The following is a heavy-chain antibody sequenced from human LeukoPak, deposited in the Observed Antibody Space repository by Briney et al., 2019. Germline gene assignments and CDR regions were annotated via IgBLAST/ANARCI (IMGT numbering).Heavy chain of an antibody. Sequence: RGESLKISCKGSGYSFTSYWIGWVRQMPGKGLEWMGIIYPGDSDTRYSPSFQGQVTISADKSNSIAYLQWSSLKASDTAIYYCARREMSTKRAVKPADYWGQGTLVTVSS. CDR2: IYPGDSDT. J-gene: IGHJ4*02. V-gene: IGHV5-51*01. CDR1: GYSFTSYW. D-gene: IGHD5-24*01. CDR3: ARREMSTKRAVKPADY.